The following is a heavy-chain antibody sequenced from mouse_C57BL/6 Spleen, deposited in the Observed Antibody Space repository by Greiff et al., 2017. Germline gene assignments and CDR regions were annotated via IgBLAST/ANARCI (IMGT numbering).Heavy chain of an antibody. CDR3: AREVNYGYFDV. Sequence: VQLKESGPGLVKPSQSLSLTCSVTGYSITSGYYWNWIRQFPGNKLEWMGYISYDGSNNYNPSLKNRISLTRDTSKNQFFLKLNSVTTEDTATYYCAREVNYGYFDVWGTGTTVTVSS. J-gene: IGHJ1*03. CDR1: GYSITSGYY. CDR2: ISYDGSN. V-gene: IGHV3-6*01. D-gene: IGHD1-1*02.